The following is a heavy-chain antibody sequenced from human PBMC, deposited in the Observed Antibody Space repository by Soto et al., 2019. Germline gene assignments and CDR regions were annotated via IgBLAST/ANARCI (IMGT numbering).Heavy chain of an antibody. CDR2: IIPIFGTA. CDR3: AVDYDSSGYLNGMDV. V-gene: IGHV1-69*01. D-gene: IGHD3-22*01. Sequence: QVQLVQSGAEVKKPGSSVKVSCKASGGTFSSYAISWVRQAPGQGLEWMGGIIPIFGTANYAQKFQGRVTITADESTSSAYMELSSMRSEDTAVYYCAVDYDSSGYLNGMDVWGQGTTVTVSS. J-gene: IGHJ6*02. CDR1: GGTFSSYA.